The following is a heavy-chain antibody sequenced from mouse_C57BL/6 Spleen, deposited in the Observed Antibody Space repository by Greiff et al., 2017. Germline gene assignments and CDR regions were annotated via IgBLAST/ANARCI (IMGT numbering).Heavy chain of an antibody. D-gene: IGHD3-2*02. Sequence: VQGVESGAELVKPGASVKISCKASGYAFSSYWMNWVKQRPGKGLEWIGQIYPGDGDTNYNGKFKGKATLTADKSSSTAYMQLSSLTSEDSAVYFCARGDSSGYWFAYWGQGTLVTVSA. CDR1: GYAFSSYW. CDR2: IYPGDGDT. J-gene: IGHJ3*01. V-gene: IGHV1-80*01. CDR3: ARGDSSGYWFAY.